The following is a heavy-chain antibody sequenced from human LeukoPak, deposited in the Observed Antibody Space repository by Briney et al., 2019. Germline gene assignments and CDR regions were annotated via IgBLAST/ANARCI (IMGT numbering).Heavy chain of an antibody. J-gene: IGHJ4*02. CDR1: GYTFTGYY. V-gene: IGHV1-2*02. Sequence: GASVKVSCKASGYTFTGYYMHWVRQAPGQGLEWMGWINPNSGGTNYAQKFQGRVTMTRDTSISTAYMELSRLRSDDTAVYYCARDRIGDGSHLVDYWGQGTLVTVSS. CDR2: INPNSGGT. CDR3: ARDRIGDGSHLVDY. D-gene: IGHD1-26*01.